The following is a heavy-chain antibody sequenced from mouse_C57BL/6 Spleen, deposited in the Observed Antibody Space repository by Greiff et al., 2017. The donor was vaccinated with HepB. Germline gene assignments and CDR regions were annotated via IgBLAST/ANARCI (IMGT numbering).Heavy chain of an antibody. CDR1: GYAFSSSW. CDR3: ARAFYDYDPYYAMDY. D-gene: IGHD2-4*01. J-gene: IGHJ4*01. CDR2: IYPGDGDT. Sequence: VQLQQSGPELVKPGASVKISCKASGYAFSSSWMNWVKQRPGKGLEWIGRIYPGDGDTNYNGKFKGKATLTADKSSSTADMQLSSLTSEDSAVYFCARAFYDYDPYYAMDYWGQGTSVTVSS. V-gene: IGHV1-82*01.